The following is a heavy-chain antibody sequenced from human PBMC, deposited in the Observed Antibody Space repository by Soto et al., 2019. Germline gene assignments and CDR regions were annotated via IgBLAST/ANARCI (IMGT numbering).Heavy chain of an antibody. D-gene: IGHD5-12*01. V-gene: IGHV1-2*02. J-gene: IGHJ5*02. CDR3: ARGGATILAPLT. CDR1: GYTFTGYF. Sequence: ASVKVSCKASGYTFTGYFIHWVRQAPRQGLEWVGYINPNSGATKYAPRFQGRVTMTSDTSIRTAYMDLSNLRSDETAVYYCARGGATILAPLTWGPGTLVTVSS. CDR2: INPNSGAT.